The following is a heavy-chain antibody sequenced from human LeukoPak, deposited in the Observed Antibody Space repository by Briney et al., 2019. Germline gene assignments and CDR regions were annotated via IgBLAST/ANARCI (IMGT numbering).Heavy chain of an antibody. D-gene: IGHD3-10*01. V-gene: IGHV4-34*01. J-gene: IGHJ4*02. CDR1: GGSFSGYY. CDR2: INHSGST. CDR3: ARGYRITMVRGVIIRVPFDY. Sequence: SETLSLTCAVYGGSFSGYYWSWLRQPPGKGLEGIGEINHSGSTNYNPSLKSRVTISVDTSKNQFSLKLSSVNAADTAVYYCARGYRITMVRGVIIRVPFDYWGQGTLVTVSS.